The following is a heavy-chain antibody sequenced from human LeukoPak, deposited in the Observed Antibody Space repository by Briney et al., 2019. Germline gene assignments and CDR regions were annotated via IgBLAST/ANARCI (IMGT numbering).Heavy chain of an antibody. CDR3: ARRFGYCSSTSCHRAYFQH. D-gene: IGHD2-2*02. Sequence: SETLSLTCAVYGGSFSGYYWSWIRQPPGKGLEWIGEINHSGSTNYNPSLKSRVTISVDTSKNQFSLKLSSVTAADTAVYYCARRFGYCSSTSCHRAYFQHWGQGTLVTVSS. CDR2: INHSGST. J-gene: IGHJ1*01. CDR1: GGSFSGYY. V-gene: IGHV4-34*01.